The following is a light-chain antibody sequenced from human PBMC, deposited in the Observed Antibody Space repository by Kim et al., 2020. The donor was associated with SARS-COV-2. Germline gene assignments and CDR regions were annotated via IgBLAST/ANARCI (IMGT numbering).Light chain of an antibody. Sequence: LSLYPGERATLSCRASQSVSNDLAWYQQKPGQAPRLLIFDASNRATGIPARFSGSGSGTDFTLTISSLEPEDFAVYYCQQRANWYSFGQGTKLEI. CDR3: QQRANWYS. V-gene: IGKV3-11*01. CDR1: QSVSND. CDR2: DAS. J-gene: IGKJ2*03.